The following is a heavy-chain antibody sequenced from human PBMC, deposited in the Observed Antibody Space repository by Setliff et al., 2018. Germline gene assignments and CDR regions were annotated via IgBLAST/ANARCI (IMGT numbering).Heavy chain of an antibody. V-gene: IGHV3-30*02. CDR2: IRYDGSNK. D-gene: IGHD3-10*01. Sequence: GGSLRLSCAASGFTFSSYGMHWVRQAPGKGLEWVAFIRYDGSNKYYTDSVKGRFTIARDNSKNTLYLQMNSLKTEDTAVYYCTTELLWFGETQHWGQGTLVTVSS. CDR1: GFTFSSYG. J-gene: IGHJ1*01. CDR3: TTELLWFGETQH.